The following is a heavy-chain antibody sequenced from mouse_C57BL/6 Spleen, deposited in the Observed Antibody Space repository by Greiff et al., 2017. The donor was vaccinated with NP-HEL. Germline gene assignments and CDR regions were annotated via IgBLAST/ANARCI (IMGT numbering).Heavy chain of an antibody. CDR1: GFNIKDDY. CDR2: IDPENGDT. J-gene: IGHJ3*01. Sequence: VQLQQSGAELVRPGASVKLSCTASGFNIKDDYMHWVKQRPEQGLEWIGWIDPENGDTEYASKFQGKATITADTSSNTAYLQLSSLTSEDTAVYYCTTGIYYDYLFAYWGQGTLVSVSA. D-gene: IGHD2-4*01. V-gene: IGHV14-4*01. CDR3: TTGIYYDYLFAY.